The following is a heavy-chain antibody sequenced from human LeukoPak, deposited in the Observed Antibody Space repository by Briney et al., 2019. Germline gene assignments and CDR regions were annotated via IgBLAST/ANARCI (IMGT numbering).Heavy chain of an antibody. D-gene: IGHD5-18*01. CDR1: GFTFSSYS. CDR2: ISSSSSYI. V-gene: IGHV3-21*01. CDR3: ARERGYNYGYSDY. J-gene: IGHJ4*02. Sequence: GGSLRLSCAASGFTFSSYSMNWVRQAPGKGLEWVSSISSSSSYIYYPDSLKGRFTISRDNAKNSLYLQMSSLRAEDTAVYYCARERGYNYGYSDYWGQGTLVTVSS.